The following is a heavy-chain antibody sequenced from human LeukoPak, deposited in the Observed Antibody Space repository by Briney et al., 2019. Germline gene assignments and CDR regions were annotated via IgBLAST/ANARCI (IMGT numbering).Heavy chain of an antibody. D-gene: IGHD4-17*01. Sequence: SETLSLTCTVSGGSISSSSYYWGWIRQPPGKGLEWIGSIYYSGSTYYNPSLKSRVTISVDTSKNQFSLKLSSVTAADTAVYYCARVSPNTVTTLQYFDYWGQGTLVTVSS. CDR3: ARVSPNTVTTLQYFDY. CDR2: IYYSGST. J-gene: IGHJ4*02. CDR1: GGSISSSSYY. V-gene: IGHV4-39*07.